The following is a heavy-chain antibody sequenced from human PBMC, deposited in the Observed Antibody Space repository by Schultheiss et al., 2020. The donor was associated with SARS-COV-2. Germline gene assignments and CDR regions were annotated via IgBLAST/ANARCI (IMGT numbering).Heavy chain of an antibody. CDR3: ARYKVTAIGAFDY. D-gene: IGHD2-21*02. V-gene: IGHV1-69*13. CDR2: INPIFGTA. CDR1: GYTFTGYY. J-gene: IGHJ4*02. Sequence: SVKVSCKASGYTFTGYYMHWVRQAPGQGLEWMGWINPIFGTANYAQKFQGRVTITADESTSTAYMELSSLRSEDTAVYYCARYKVTAIGAFDYWGQGTLVTVSS.